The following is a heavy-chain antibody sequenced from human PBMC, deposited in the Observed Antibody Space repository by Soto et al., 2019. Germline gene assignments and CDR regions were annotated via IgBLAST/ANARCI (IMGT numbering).Heavy chain of an antibody. J-gene: IGHJ5*02. CDR1: GYSISSGYY. D-gene: IGHD6-13*01. Sequence: SETLSLTCAVSGYSISSGYYWGWLRQPPGKGLEWIGSIYHSGSTYYNPSLKSRVTISVDTSKNQFSLKLSSVTAADTAVYYCARGGPGYSSRECWFDPWGQGTLVTVSS. CDR2: IYHSGST. CDR3: ARGGPGYSSRECWFDP. V-gene: IGHV4-38-2*01.